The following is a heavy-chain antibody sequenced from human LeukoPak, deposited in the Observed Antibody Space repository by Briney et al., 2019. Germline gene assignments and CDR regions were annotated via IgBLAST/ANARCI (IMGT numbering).Heavy chain of an antibody. Sequence: PGGSLRLSCAASGFTFSSYGMHWVRQAPGKGLEWVAFIRYDGSNKYYADSVKGRFTISRDNSKNTLYLQMNSLRPEDTAVYYCAKVRVVFNWNYAYYFDYWGQGTLVTVSS. CDR1: GFTFSSYG. J-gene: IGHJ4*02. D-gene: IGHD1-7*01. CDR3: AKVRVVFNWNYAYYFDY. CDR2: IRYDGSNK. V-gene: IGHV3-30*02.